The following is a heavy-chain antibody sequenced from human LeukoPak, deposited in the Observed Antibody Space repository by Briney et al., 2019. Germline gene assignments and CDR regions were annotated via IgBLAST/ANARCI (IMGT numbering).Heavy chain of an antibody. CDR1: GYTFTSYD. J-gene: IGHJ4*02. CDR2: MNPNSGNT. Sequence: ASVTVSCKASGYTFTSYDINWVRQAPGQGLEWMGWMNPNSGNTGYAQKFQGRVTITRNTSISTAYMELSSLRSEDTAVYYCARDGYDYVWGGYRPFDYWGQGTLVTVSS. D-gene: IGHD3-16*02. CDR3: ARDGYDYVWGGYRPFDY. V-gene: IGHV1-8*03.